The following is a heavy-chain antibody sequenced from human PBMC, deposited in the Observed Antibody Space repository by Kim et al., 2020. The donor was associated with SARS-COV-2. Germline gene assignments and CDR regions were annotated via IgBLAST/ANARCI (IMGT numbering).Heavy chain of an antibody. J-gene: IGHJ2*01. V-gene: IGHV3-13*01. Sequence: YYAGSAKGRFTTSRENVKNSLYLQMNSLRAGDTAVYFCARGYYTDYWYFDVWGRGTLVTVSS. CDR3: ARGYYTDYWYFDV. D-gene: IGHD3-22*01.